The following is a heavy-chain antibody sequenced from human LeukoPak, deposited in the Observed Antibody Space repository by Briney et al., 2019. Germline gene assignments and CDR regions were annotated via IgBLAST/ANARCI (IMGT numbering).Heavy chain of an antibody. CDR1: GFTFSSYG. J-gene: IGHJ4*02. CDR2: IRYDGSNK. Sequence: PGRSLRPSCAASGFTFSSYGMHWVRQAPGKGLEWVAFIRYDGSNKYYADSVKGRFTISRDNSKNTLYLQMNSLRAEDTAVYYCAKDYSNYGYTWCYFDYWGQGTLVTVSS. V-gene: IGHV3-30*02. D-gene: IGHD4-11*01. CDR3: AKDYSNYGYTWCYFDY.